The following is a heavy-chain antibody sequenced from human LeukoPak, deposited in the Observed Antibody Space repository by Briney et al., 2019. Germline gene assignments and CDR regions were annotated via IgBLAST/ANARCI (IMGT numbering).Heavy chain of an antibody. CDR3: ARGRALYDILTLGY. CDR2: INSDGSST. V-gene: IGHV3-74*01. Sequence: GGSLRLSCAASGFTFSSYWMHWVRQAPGKGLVWVSRINSDGSSTSYADSVRGRFTISRDNAKNTLYLQMNSLRAEDTAVYYCARGRALYDILTLGYWGQGTLVTVSS. D-gene: IGHD3-9*01. J-gene: IGHJ4*02. CDR1: GFTFSSYW.